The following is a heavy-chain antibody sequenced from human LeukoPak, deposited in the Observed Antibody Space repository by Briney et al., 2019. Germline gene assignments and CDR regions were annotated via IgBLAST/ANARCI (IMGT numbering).Heavy chain of an antibody. CDR1: GYTFTSYD. CDR3: AASSGYYVGYFDY. CDR2: IIPILGIA. D-gene: IGHD3-22*01. Sequence: GASVKVSCKASGYTFTSYDINWVRQATGQGLEWVGRIIPILGIANYAQKFQGRVTITADKSTSTAYMELSSLRSEDTAVYYCAASSGYYVGYFDYWGQGTLVTVSS. V-gene: IGHV1-69*04. J-gene: IGHJ4*02.